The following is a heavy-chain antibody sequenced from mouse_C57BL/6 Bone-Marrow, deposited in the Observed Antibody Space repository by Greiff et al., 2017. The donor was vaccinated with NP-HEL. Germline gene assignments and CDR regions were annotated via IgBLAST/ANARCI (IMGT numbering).Heavy chain of an antibody. J-gene: IGHJ1*03. CDR1: GFNIKDDY. CDR2: IDPENGDT. V-gene: IGHV14-4*01. D-gene: IGHD1-1*01. CDR3: TTLLYYGSSFWYFDV. Sequence: EVQLQQSGAELVRPGASVKLSCTASGFNIKDDYMHWVKQSPEQGLEWIGWIDPENGDTEYASKFQGKATITADTSSNTAYLQLSSLTSEDTAVYYCTTLLYYGSSFWYFDVWGTGTTVTVSS.